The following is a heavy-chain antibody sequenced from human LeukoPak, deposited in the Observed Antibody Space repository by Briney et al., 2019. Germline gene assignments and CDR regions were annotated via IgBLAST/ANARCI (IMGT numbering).Heavy chain of an antibody. Sequence: NPGGSLRLSCAASGFTFSSYSMNWVRQAPGKGLEWVSSISSSNYIHYADSVKGRFTISRDNAKNSLYLQVNSLRAEDTAVYYCAAFATSNAQWANFGFWGQGTLVTVSS. CDR2: ISSSNYI. J-gene: IGHJ1*01. CDR3: AAFATSNAQWANFGF. CDR1: GFTFSSYS. D-gene: IGHD1-1*01. V-gene: IGHV3-21*01.